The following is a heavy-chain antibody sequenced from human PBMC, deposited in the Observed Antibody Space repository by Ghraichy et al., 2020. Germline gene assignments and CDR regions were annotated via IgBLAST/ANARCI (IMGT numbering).Heavy chain of an antibody. V-gene: IGHV3-74*01. D-gene: IGHD3-22*01. CDR2: IKTDVSDT. CDR1: GFAFNKYW. CDR3: ARGPPLSMIVGDYFYGMDV. Sequence: GGSLRLSCAASGFAFNKYWMHWVRQAPGKGLVWVSRIKTDVSDTNYADSVKGRFTIFRDNAKNTLYLQMHSLRAEDTAVYYCARGPPLSMIVGDYFYGMDVWGQGTSVTVSS. J-gene: IGHJ6*02.